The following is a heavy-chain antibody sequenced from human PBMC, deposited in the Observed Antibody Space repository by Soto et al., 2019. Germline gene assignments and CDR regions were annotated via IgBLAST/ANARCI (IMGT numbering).Heavy chain of an antibody. J-gene: IGHJ5*02. V-gene: IGHV4-38-2*01. CDR1: GYSISSGYY. CDR2: IYHSGST. CDR3: ARATGYSSGWFDP. Sequence: AKTLSLTCAVSGYSISSGYYWGWIRQPPGKWLEWIGSIYHSGSTYYNPSLKSLVTISVDTSKNQFSLKLSSVTAADTAVYYCARATGYSSGWFDPWGQGTLVTVSS. D-gene: IGHD6-19*01.